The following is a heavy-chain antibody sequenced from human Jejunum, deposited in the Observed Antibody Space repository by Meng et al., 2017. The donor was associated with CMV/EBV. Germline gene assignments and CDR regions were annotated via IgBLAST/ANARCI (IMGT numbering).Heavy chain of an antibody. V-gene: IGHV3-30-3*01. Sequence: ASGFSFDLYSMHWVRQTPDKRLEWVAIVSSNGNMDFYADSVRGRFTVSRDNSKSTLFLQMNSLRPEDTAVYYCARPAGANWWWFDLWGQGTLVTVSS. CDR2: VSSNGNMD. D-gene: IGHD1-26*01. J-gene: IGHJ5*02. CDR1: GFSFDLYS. CDR3: ARPAGANWWWFDL.